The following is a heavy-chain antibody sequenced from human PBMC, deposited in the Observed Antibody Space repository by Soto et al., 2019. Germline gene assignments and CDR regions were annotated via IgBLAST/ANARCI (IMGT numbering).Heavy chain of an antibody. J-gene: IGHJ4*02. D-gene: IGHD2-15*01. V-gene: IGHV4-39*02. Sequence: QLQLQESGPGLVKPSETLSLTCTVSGGSISSSSYYWGWIRQPPGKGLEWIGGIYYSGNTYYTPSPKSRVTISVDTSKNQFSLKPSSVNAADTAVYYCAREGGRYCTGGSCQVDYWGQGTLVTVSS. CDR3: AREGGRYCTGGSCQVDY. CDR1: GGSISSSSYY. CDR2: IYYSGNT.